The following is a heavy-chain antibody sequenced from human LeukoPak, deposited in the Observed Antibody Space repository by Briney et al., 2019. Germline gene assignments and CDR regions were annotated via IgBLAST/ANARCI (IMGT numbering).Heavy chain of an antibody. V-gene: IGHV1-58*01. D-gene: IGHD3-22*01. Sequence: ASVKVSCKASGYTFTSSAVQWVRQARGQRLEWIGWIVVGSGNTNYAQKFQERVTITRDMSTSTAYMELSSLRSEDTAVYYCAASPDYYDSSGYSYYFDYWGQGTLVTVSS. CDR1: GYTFTSSA. J-gene: IGHJ4*02. CDR3: AASPDYYDSSGYSYYFDY. CDR2: IVVGSGNT.